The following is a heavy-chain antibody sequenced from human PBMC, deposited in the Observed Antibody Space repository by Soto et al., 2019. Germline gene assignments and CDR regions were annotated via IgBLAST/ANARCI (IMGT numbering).Heavy chain of an antibody. J-gene: IGHJ3*01. V-gene: IGHV4-34*01. D-gene: IGHD3-16*02. Sequence: WTWIRQPPGKGLEWIGEINHSGSTNYNPSLKNRVTISLGTSKNQFSLKVNSVTAADTAVYFCARVRARLLSHAFDFWGQGTLVTVSS. CDR3: ARVRARLLSHAFDF. CDR2: INHSGST.